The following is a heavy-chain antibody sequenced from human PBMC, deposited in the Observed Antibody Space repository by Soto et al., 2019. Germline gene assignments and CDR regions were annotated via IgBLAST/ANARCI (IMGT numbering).Heavy chain of an antibody. CDR1: GFTFNDHT. CDR2: ITWDGGST. J-gene: IGHJ4*02. D-gene: IGHD2-2*02. CDR3: AKEKYRTFDY. V-gene: IGHV3-43*01. Sequence: EVQLVVSGGLVVRPGGSLRLSCVGSGFTFNDHTMHWVRQVPGRGLEWVSLITWDGGSTFYADSVKGRFTISRDNSRNFVFLQMNSLRTEDTAFYYCAKEKYRTFDYWGQGALVTVSS.